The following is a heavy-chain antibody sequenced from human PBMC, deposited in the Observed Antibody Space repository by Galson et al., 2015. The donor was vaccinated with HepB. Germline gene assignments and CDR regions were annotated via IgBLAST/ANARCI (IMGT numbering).Heavy chain of an antibody. CDR3: ARPTLRPNVDDAMDLGY. J-gene: IGHJ4*02. CDR2: INPRGGNT. V-gene: IGHV1-46*01. Sequence: SVTVSCKASGYTFTSYYLNWVRQAPGQGLEWMGIINPRGGNTTYAQKFQGRLTMTRDTSTNTVYMELSSLRSVDTAVYYCARPTLRPNVDDAMDLGYWGQGTLITVSS. CDR1: GYTFTSYY. D-gene: IGHD2-2*01.